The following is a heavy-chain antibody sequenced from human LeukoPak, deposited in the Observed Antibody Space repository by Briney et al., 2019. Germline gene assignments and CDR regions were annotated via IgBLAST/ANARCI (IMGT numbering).Heavy chain of an antibody. Sequence: GASVKVSCKASGYTFTGYYMHWVRQAPGQGLEWMGWINPNSSGTNYAQKFQGRVTMTRDTSISTAYMELSRLRSDDTAVYYCARVELAGITMVRGVIITYGAFDYWGQGTLVTVSS. CDR3: ARVELAGITMVRGVIITYGAFDY. J-gene: IGHJ4*02. V-gene: IGHV1-2*02. CDR1: GYTFTGYY. CDR2: INPNSSGT. D-gene: IGHD3-10*01.